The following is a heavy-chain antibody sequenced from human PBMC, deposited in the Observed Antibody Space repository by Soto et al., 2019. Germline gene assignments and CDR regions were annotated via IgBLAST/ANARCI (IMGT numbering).Heavy chain of an antibody. V-gene: IGHV4-59*01. CDR2: IYYSGST. CDR3: ARAKSNYQTFDQ. J-gene: IGHJ4*02. CDR1: GDSMSSYY. Sequence: PSETMSLTCTVSGDSMSSYYWSWIRQPPGKGLEWIGYIYYSGSTTYNPSLRSRVTMSVDTSKNQFSLRLSSVTAADTAVYYCARAKSNYQTFDQWGQGSQVTV. D-gene: IGHD4-4*01.